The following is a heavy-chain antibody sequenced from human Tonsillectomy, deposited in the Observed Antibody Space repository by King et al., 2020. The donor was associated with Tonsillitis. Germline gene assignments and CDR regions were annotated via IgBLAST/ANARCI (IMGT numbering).Heavy chain of an antibody. Sequence: QLVQSGAEVKKPGASVKVSCKASGYTFSSYDISWVRQAPGQGLEWMGWISPYSGDSNYAQKFQGRVTVTTDTATSTADMELRVLKSDDTAVYYCARVWGIVVRSMIDYWGQGTLVTVSS. CDR2: ISPYSGDS. CDR3: ARVWGIVVRSMIDY. V-gene: IGHV1-18*01. CDR1: GYTFSSYD. D-gene: IGHD3-22*01. J-gene: IGHJ4*02.